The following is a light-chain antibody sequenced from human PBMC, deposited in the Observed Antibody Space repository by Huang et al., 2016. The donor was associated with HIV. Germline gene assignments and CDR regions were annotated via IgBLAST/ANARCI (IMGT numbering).Light chain of an antibody. J-gene: IGKJ1*01. CDR1: QTVTTN. CDR2: ESS. Sequence: EIVMTQSPATLSVSPGERATLSCRASQTVTTNLVWYQQKPGQAPRLLIYESSTRATGIPARFSGSGSGTEFTLTISSLQSEDFAVYHCQQYNNWPQTFGRGTKVEIK. CDR3: QQYNNWPQT. V-gene: IGKV3-15*01.